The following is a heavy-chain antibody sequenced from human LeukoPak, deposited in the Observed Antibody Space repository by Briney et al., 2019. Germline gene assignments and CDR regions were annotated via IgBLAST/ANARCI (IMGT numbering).Heavy chain of an antibody. V-gene: IGHV3-74*01. Sequence: PGGSLRLSCAASGFTFSSYWMHWVRQAPGKGLVWVSRIKSDGSSISYADSAKGRFTISRDNSKSTLYLQMNSLRAEDTAVYYCAGDQQWAVAQNYYFGMDVWGHGTTVTVSS. D-gene: IGHD6-19*01. CDR2: IKSDGSSI. J-gene: IGHJ6*02. CDR1: GFTFSSYW. CDR3: AGDQQWAVAQNYYFGMDV.